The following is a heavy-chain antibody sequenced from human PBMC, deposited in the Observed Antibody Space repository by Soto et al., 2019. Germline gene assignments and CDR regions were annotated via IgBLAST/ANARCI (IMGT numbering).Heavy chain of an antibody. J-gene: IGHJ4*02. CDR2: IIPIFGTA. CDR1: GGIFSSYA. D-gene: IGHD3-22*01. CDR3: ARGGSGYVWFNEF. V-gene: IGHV1-69*01. Sequence: QEQLVQSGVEVKKPGSWVKVSCKASGGIFSSYAISWVRQSPGQGLEWMGGIIPIFGTANYAQKFQGRVTITADESTNTAYMDLSSLKSEDTAIYYCARGGSGYVWFNEFWGQGTLVTVSS.